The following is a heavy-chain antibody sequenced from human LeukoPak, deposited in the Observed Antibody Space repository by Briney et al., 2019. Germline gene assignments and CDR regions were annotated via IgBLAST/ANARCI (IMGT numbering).Heavy chain of an antibody. V-gene: IGHV1-69*01. CDR3: ASDLPDDSDAFDI. CDR1: GGTFSSYA. CDR2: IIPIFGTA. D-gene: IGHD3-22*01. J-gene: IGHJ3*02. Sequence: SVKVSCKASGGTFSSYAISWVRQAPGQGLEWMGGIIPIFGTANYAQKFQGRVTITADESTSTAYMELSSLRSEDTAVYYCASDLPDDSDAFDIWGQGTMLTVSS.